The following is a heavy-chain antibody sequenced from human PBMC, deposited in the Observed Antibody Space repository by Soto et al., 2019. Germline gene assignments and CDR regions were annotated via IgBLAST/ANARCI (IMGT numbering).Heavy chain of an antibody. J-gene: IGHJ4*02. CDR1: GASITFGGYS. CDR2: INHLETT. V-gene: IGHV4-30-2*01. Sequence: PSETLSLTCTVSGASITFGGYSWSWIRHTPVKGLEWIGYINHLETTFYNPSFESRLTLSIHRAKNQFSLKLHSMSAADRAVYFCARGGGSDSLDYWGQGIMVTFSS. D-gene: IGHD1-26*01. CDR3: ARGGGSDSLDY.